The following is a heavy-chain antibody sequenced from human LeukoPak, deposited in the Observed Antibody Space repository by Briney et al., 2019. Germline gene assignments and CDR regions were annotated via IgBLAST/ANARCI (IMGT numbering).Heavy chain of an antibody. Sequence: SETLSLTCTVSGGSISSSSYYWGWIRQPPGKGLEWIGSIYYSGSTYYNPSLKSRVTISVDTSKNQFSLKLSSVTAADTAVYYCARHPRTYCSGGSCYIYYYYMDVWGKGTSGTVSS. D-gene: IGHD2-15*01. J-gene: IGHJ6*03. CDR3: ARHPRTYCSGGSCYIYYYYMDV. V-gene: IGHV4-39*01. CDR1: GGSISSSSYY. CDR2: IYYSGST.